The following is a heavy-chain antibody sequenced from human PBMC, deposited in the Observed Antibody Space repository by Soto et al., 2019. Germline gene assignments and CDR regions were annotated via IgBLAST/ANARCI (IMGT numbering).Heavy chain of an antibody. D-gene: IGHD2-15*01. J-gene: IGHJ4*02. CDR1: GFTFSSYA. CDR2: ISGSGGST. Sequence: GGSLRLSCAASGFTFSSYAMSWVRQAPGKGLEWVSAISGSGGSTYYADSVKGRFTISRDNSKNTLYLQMNSLRAEDTAVYYCAKDRLGYCSGGSCYLLDYWGQGTLVTVSS. CDR3: AKDRLGYCSGGSCYLLDY. V-gene: IGHV3-23*01.